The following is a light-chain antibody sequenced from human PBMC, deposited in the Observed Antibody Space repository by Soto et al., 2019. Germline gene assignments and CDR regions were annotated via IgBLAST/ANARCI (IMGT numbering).Light chain of an antibody. Sequence: EIVLTQSPVTLSLSPGERATLSCRASQSVSSTYLAWYQQKPGQAPRLLIYGTSSRATGIPDRFSGSGSGTDFTLTISRLEPEDFAVYYCQQYRSSPPLTFGGGTKVDI. CDR2: GTS. CDR3: QQYRSSPPLT. J-gene: IGKJ4*01. CDR1: QSVSSTY. V-gene: IGKV3-20*01.